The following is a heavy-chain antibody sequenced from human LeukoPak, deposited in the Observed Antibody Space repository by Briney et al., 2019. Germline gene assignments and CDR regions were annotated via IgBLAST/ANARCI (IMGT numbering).Heavy chain of an antibody. CDR3: AREPRWYYYDSASYYFDY. J-gene: IGHJ4*02. V-gene: IGHV4-59*11. D-gene: IGHD3-22*01. CDR1: AGSISGHS. CDR2: IYYSGST. Sequence: SETLSLTCTVSAGSISGHSWNWIRQPPGKGLEWIGDIYYSGSTRYNPSLESRVTISLDTSKNQFSLGLTSVTAADTAVYYCAREPRWYYYDSASYYFDYWGQGTLVTVSS.